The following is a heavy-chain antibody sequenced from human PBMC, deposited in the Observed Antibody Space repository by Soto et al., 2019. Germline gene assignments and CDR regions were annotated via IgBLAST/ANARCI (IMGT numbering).Heavy chain of an antibody. J-gene: IGHJ4*02. CDR2: TYFMSKWHT. CDR1: GDSVSSKRAA. D-gene: IGHD6-13*01. Sequence: SQTLSLTCAISGDSVSSKRAAWNWIMQSPSRGLEWLGRTYFMSKWHTDYAVSVSRRISIKPDTSTNQFSLQLNSVTPEDTAVYYCARQQPWPDYSVQGTLVTVSA. V-gene: IGHV6-1*01. CDR3: ARQQPWPDY.